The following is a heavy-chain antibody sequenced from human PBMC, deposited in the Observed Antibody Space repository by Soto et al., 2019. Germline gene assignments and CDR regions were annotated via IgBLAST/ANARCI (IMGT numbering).Heavy chain of an antibody. V-gene: IGHV3-53*04. CDR1: GFTVSSNY. D-gene: IGHD2-15*01. Sequence: PGGSLRLSCAASGFTVSSNYMSWVRQAPGKGLEWVSVIYSGGSTYYADSVKGRFTISRHNSKNTLYLQMNSLRAEDTAVYYCARGLIYCSGGSCYSSYYGMDVWGQGTTVTVSS. CDR2: IYSGGST. CDR3: ARGLIYCSGGSCYSSYYGMDV. J-gene: IGHJ6*02.